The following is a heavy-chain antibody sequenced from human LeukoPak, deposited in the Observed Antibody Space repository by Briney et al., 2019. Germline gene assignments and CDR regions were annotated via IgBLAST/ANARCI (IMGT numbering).Heavy chain of an antibody. Sequence: ASVKVSCKVSGYTLTELSMHWVRQAPGKGLEWMGGFDPEDGETIYAQKSQGRVTMTEDTSTDTAYMELSSLRSEDTAVYYCATGCITMVRGVIITDDYWGQGTLVTVSS. J-gene: IGHJ4*02. CDR1: GYTLTELS. CDR2: FDPEDGET. D-gene: IGHD3-10*01. V-gene: IGHV1-24*01. CDR3: ATGCITMVRGVIITDDY.